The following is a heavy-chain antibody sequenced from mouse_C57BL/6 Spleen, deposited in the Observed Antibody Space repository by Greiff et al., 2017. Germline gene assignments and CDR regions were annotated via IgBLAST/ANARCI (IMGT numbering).Heavy chain of an antibody. D-gene: IGHD2-1*01. V-gene: IGHV1-82*01. CDR3: ARHYGNYPDY. CDR2: IYPGDGDT. CDR1: GYAFSSSW. J-gene: IGHJ4*01. Sequence: VQVVESGPELVKPGASVKISCKASGYAFSSSWMNWVKQRPGKGLEWIGRIYPGDGDTNYNGKFKGKATLTADKSSSTAYMQLSSLTSEDSAVYFCARHYGNYPDYWGQGTSVTVSS.